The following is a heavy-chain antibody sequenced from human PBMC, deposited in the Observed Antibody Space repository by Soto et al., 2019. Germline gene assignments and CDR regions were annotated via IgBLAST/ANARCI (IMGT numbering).Heavy chain of an antibody. CDR2: IIPIFGTA. CDR1: GGTFSSYS. J-gene: IGHJ4*02. CDR3: ASERSAQYFDF. D-gene: IGHD1-26*01. Sequence: QVQLVQSGAEVKKPGSSVKVSCKASGGTFSSYSINWVRQAPGQGLEWMGEIIPIFGTANYAQKFQGRVTITADKSTNTAYMELSSLRSEDTGVYYCASERSAQYFDFWGQGTLITVSS. V-gene: IGHV1-69*06.